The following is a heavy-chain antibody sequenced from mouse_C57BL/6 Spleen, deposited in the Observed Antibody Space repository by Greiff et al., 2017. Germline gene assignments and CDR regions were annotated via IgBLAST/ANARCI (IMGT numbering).Heavy chain of an antibody. Sequence: VQLKESGAELVRPGASVKLSCKASGYTFTDYYINWVKQRPGQGLEWIARIYPGSGNTYYNEKFKGKATLTAEKSSSTAYMQLSSLTSEDSAVYFCAREEFTTVVGFDYWGQGTTLTVSS. J-gene: IGHJ2*01. CDR2: IYPGSGNT. CDR3: AREEFTTVVGFDY. CDR1: GYTFTDYY. D-gene: IGHD1-1*01. V-gene: IGHV1-76*01.